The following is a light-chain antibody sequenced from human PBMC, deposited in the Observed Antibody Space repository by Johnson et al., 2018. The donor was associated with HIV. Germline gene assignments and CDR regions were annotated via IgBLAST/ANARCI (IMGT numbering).Light chain of an antibody. CDR3: GTWDSSLSAPV. CDR2: DNN. J-gene: IGLJ1*01. V-gene: IGLV1-51*01. Sequence: QSVLTQPPSVSAAPGQKVTISCSGSSSNIGNNYVSWYQQLPGTAPKLLIYDNNKRPSGIPDRFPGSKSGTSATLGITGLQTGDEADYYCGTWDSSLSAPVFGTGTKVTVL. CDR1: SSNIGNNY.